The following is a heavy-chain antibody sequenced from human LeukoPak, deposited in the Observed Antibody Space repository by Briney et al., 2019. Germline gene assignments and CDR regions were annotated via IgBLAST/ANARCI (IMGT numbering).Heavy chain of an antibody. D-gene: IGHD3-22*01. CDR2: ILQDVSNK. Sequence: GGSLRLSCAASGFTVSSNFMTWVRQAPGRGLEWVAVILQDVSNKYYADSVRGRFTVSRDNSRNTLYLQMNSLTEEDTAVYYCAKDLDSSGHSFWGQGTLVTVST. CDR1: GFTVSSNF. CDR3: AKDLDSSGHSF. J-gene: IGHJ4*02. V-gene: IGHV3-30*18.